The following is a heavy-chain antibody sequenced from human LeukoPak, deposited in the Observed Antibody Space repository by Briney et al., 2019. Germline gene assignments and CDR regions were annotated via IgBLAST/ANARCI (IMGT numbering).Heavy chain of an antibody. CDR1: GFTFSSYA. V-gene: IGHV3-30*04. CDR3: ARGGVYYYDSSGYYSYFDY. D-gene: IGHD3-22*01. J-gene: IGHJ4*02. CDR2: MSYDGSNK. Sequence: GGSLRLSCAASGFTFSSYAMHWVRQAPGKGLDWVAVMSYDGSNKYYADSVKGRFTISRDNSKNTLYLQMNSLRAEDTAVYYCARGGVYYYDSSGYYSYFDYWGQGTLVTVSS.